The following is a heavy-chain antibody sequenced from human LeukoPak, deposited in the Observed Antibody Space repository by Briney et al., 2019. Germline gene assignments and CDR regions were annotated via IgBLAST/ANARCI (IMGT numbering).Heavy chain of an antibody. CDR3: ATSRYSYGQGAFDI. J-gene: IGHJ3*02. Sequence: GGSLRLSCAASGFTFSSYWMHWVRQAPRKGLVWVSRINTDGSSTSYADSVKGRFTISRDNAKNTLYLQMNSLRAEDTAVYYCATSRYSYGQGAFDIWGQGTMVTVSS. V-gene: IGHV3-74*01. D-gene: IGHD5-18*01. CDR2: INTDGSST. CDR1: GFTFSSYW.